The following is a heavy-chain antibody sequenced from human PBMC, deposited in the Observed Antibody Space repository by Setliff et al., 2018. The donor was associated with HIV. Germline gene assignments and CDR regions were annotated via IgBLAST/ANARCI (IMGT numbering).Heavy chain of an antibody. J-gene: IGHJ4*02. Sequence: SETLSLTCTVSGVSISSGSYYWSWLRQPAGKGLEWIGHISATGSTNYNPSLKSRVTMSPDTSKNQFPLNLNSVTAADAAVYFCAGEREGWKPFAFDYWGQGTLVTVSS. CDR3: AGEREGWKPFAFDY. CDR1: GVSISSGSYY. CDR2: ISATGST. V-gene: IGHV4-61*09. D-gene: IGHD1-1*01.